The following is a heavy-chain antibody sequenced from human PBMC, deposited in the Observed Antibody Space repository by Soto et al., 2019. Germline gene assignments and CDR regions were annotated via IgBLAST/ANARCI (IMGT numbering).Heavy chain of an antibody. CDR2: IYWNDDK. D-gene: IGHD6-6*01. Sequence: SGPTLVNPTQTLTLTCTFSGFSLSTIGVGVGWIRQPPGKALEWLALIYWNDDKRYSPSLKSRLTITKDTSKNQVVLTMTNMDPVDTATYYCAHPILAARSQVGFDYLGQGTLVNLSS. CDR3: AHPILAARSQVGFDY. J-gene: IGHJ4*02. CDR1: GFSLSTIGVG. V-gene: IGHV2-5*01.